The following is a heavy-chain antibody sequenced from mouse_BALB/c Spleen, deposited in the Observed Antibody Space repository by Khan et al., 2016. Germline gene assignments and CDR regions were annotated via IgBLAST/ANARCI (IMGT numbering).Heavy chain of an antibody. J-gene: IGHJ1*01. V-gene: IGHV10S3*01. CDR2: IRSKSNNYET. CDR1: GFTFNTNA. D-gene: IGHD1-1*01. CDR3: FSDFYYYGMGGCFDV. Sequence: EVQLVETGGGLVQPKGSLKLSCAASGFTFNTNAMNWVRQAPGKGLEWVARIRSKSNNYETYYADSVKDRLNIYRDDSQSILYLQMNNVKTEDTAMYFCFSDFYYYGMGGCFDVWGAGTTVTVSS.